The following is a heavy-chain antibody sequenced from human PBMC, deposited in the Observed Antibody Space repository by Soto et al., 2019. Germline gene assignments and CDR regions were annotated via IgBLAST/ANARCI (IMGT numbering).Heavy chain of an antibody. CDR2: ISSSGSTI. D-gene: IGHD4-17*01. J-gene: IGHJ6*02. CDR1: GFTFSSYE. V-gene: IGHV3-48*03. CDR3: AKLDYGDYYYYGMDV. Sequence: SGGSLRLSCAASGFTFSSYEMNWVRQAPGKGLEWVSYISSSGSTIYYADSVKGRFTISRDNAKNSLYLQMNSLRAEDTAVYYCAKLDYGDYYYYGMDVWGQGTTVTVSS.